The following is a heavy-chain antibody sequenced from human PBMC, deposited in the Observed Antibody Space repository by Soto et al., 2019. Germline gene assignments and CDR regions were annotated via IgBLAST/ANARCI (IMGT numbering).Heavy chain of an antibody. CDR1: GGPITYGDYY. D-gene: IGHD4-17*01. CDR2: FYSTGTH. V-gene: IGHV4-30-4*01. Sequence: VKTSETLSLTCSVSGGPITYGDYYWTWIRQPPGKGLEFIGYFYSTGTHYYDPSSQLRIMMSQDPSKNEFSLTLSSLTAADTAVYHCARATYGALHYWGQGTLVTVSS. J-gene: IGHJ4*02. CDR3: ARATYGALHY.